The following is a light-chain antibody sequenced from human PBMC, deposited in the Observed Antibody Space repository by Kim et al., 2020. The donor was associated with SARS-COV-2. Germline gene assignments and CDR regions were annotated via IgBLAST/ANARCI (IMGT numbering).Light chain of an antibody. J-gene: IGLJ1*01. CDR2: QDS. CDR1: KLGDKY. CDR3: QAWDSRTYV. Sequence: SYELTQPPSVSVSPGQTASITCSGDKLGDKYACWYQQKPGQSPVLVIYQDSKRPSGIPERFSGSNSGNTATLTIRGTQAMDEADYYCQAWDSRTYVFGTG. V-gene: IGLV3-1*01.